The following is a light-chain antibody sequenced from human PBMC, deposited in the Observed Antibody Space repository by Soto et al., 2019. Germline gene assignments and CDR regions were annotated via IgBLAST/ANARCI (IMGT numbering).Light chain of an antibody. CDR3: CSYARGSSFGVV. CDR1: NSNIGNNF. V-gene: IGLV1-47*01. CDR2: RNN. J-gene: IGLJ3*02. Sequence: QSVLTQPPSASETPGQRVTISCTGSNSNIGNNFAYWYQQFPGTAPKLLISRNNQRPSGVPDRFSGSKSGTSASLAISGLRSEDEADYYCCSYARGSSFGVVFGGGTKLTVL.